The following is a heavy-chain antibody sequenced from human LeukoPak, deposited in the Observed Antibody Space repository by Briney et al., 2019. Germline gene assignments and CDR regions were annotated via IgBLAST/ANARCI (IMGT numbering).Heavy chain of an antibody. CDR1: GGSISSYY. CDR2: IYYSGST. J-gene: IGHJ4*02. V-gene: IGHV4-59*08. D-gene: IGHD4-17*01. CDR3: ARTSVLPGNDYGHYFDY. Sequence: SETLSLTCTVSGGSISSYYWSWIRQPPGKGLEWIGYIYYSGSTNYNPSLKSRVTISVDTSKNQFSLKLSSVTAADTAVYYCARTSVLPGNDYGHYFDYWGQGTLVTVSS.